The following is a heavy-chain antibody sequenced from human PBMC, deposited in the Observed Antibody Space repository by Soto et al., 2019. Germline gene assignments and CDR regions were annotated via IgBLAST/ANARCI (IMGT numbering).Heavy chain of an antibody. CDR2: ISTYNNNT. CDR1: GYTFTTYG. CDR3: ARDWTDQYGMDV. Sequence: ASVKVSCKASGYTFTTYGISWVRQAPGQGLEWMGWISTYNNNTKYAQKPQGRVTMTTDTSTSTAYMELRSLRSDDTAVYYCARDWTDQYGMDVWGQGTTVTVSS. D-gene: IGHD2-21*02. J-gene: IGHJ6*02. V-gene: IGHV1-18*01.